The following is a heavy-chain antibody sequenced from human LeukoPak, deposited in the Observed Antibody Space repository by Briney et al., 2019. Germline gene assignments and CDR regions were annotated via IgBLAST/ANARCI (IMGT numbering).Heavy chain of an antibody. CDR1: GSTFSSNW. Sequence: GGSLRLSCAASGSTFSSNWIHWVRQAPGKGLVWVSRISKDGSSTSYADSVKGRFTISRDNAKNTLYLQMSSLRAEDTAVYYCAASMAGFNWFDPWGQGTLVTVSS. J-gene: IGHJ5*02. CDR2: ISKDGSST. D-gene: IGHD6-19*01. V-gene: IGHV3-74*01. CDR3: AASMAGFNWFDP.